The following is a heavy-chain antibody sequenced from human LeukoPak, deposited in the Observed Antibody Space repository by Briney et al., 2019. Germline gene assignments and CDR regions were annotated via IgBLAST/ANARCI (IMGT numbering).Heavy chain of an antibody. CDR2: ISWNSGAI. CDR3: AKEGGGGKFYFNY. Sequence: GGSLRLSCAASGFTFDDYAMHWVRQTPGKGLEWVSGISWNSGAIGSADSVKGRFTISRDNAKNSSYLQMNSLRPEDMALYYCAKEGGGGKFYFNYWGQGTLVTVSS. D-gene: IGHD3-16*01. CDR1: GFTFDDYA. V-gene: IGHV3-9*03. J-gene: IGHJ4*02.